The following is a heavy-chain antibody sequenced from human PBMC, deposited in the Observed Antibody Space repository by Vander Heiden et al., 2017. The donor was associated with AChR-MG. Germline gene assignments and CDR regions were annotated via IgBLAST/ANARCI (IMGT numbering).Heavy chain of an antibody. J-gene: IGHJ6*03. CDR1: AFTFSSYS. Sequence: EVQLLESGGGLVQPGGSLRLSCAASAFTFSSYSMSWVRQAAGKGLEWVSAISGSGGSTYYADAGKGRFTISRDNSKNTLYLQMNSLRAEDTAVYYCAKAGFNGMGYYYYYYMDVWGKGTTVTVSS. V-gene: IGHV3-23*01. D-gene: IGHD3-9*01. CDR2: ISGSGGST. CDR3: AKAGFNGMGYYYYYYMDV.